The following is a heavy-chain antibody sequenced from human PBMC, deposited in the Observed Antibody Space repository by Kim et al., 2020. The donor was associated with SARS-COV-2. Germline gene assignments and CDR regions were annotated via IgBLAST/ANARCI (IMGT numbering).Heavy chain of an antibody. J-gene: IGHJ4*02. V-gene: IGHV3-30*02. CDR3: VKEAAFTTVVVDYYFDY. Sequence: VEGRFTISRDNSKNTLYLQMNSLSTEDTALYYCVKEAAFTTVVVDYYFDYWGQGTLVTVSS. D-gene: IGHD2-15*01.